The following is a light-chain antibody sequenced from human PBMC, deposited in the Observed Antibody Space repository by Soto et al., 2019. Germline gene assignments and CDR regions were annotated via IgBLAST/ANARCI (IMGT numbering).Light chain of an antibody. Sequence: QLVLTQPPSASGTPGQRVTISCSGSSSNIGSNFESWYQQLPGTAPKLLIYANNQRPSGVPDRFSGSKFGTLASLAISGLRSGDEAAYYCAAWDDSLTGVLFGGGTKLTVL. CDR3: AAWDDSLTGVL. J-gene: IGLJ2*01. V-gene: IGLV1-47*01. CDR1: SSNIGSNF. CDR2: ANN.